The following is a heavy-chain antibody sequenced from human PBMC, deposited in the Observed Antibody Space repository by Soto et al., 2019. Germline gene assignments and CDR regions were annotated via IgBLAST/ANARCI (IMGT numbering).Heavy chain of an antibody. CDR3: ATNYAYYYYYGMDV. CDR1: GGSISSSSYY. CDR2: IYYSGST. D-gene: IGHD4-4*01. V-gene: IGHV4-39*01. Sequence: SETLSLTCTVSGGSISSSSYYWGWIGQPPGKGLEWIGSIYYSGSTYYNPSLKSRVTISVDTSKNQFSLKLSSVTAADTAVYYCATNYAYYYYYGMDVWGQGTTVTVS. J-gene: IGHJ6*02.